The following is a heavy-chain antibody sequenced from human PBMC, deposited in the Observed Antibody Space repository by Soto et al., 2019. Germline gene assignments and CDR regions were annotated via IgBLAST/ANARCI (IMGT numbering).Heavy chain of an antibody. CDR2: IYYSGST. Sequence: PSETLSLTCTVSGASISSYYWSWIRQPPGKGLEWIGYIYYSGSTNYNPSLKSRVTISVDTSKNQFSLKLSSVTAADTAVYYCARHGYCSSTSCYLGSWGQGTLVTV. J-gene: IGHJ4*02. V-gene: IGHV4-59*08. D-gene: IGHD2-2*03. CDR3: ARHGYCSSTSCYLGS. CDR1: GASISSYY.